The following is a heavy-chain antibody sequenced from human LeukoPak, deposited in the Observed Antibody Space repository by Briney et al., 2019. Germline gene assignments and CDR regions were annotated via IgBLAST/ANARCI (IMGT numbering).Heavy chain of an antibody. D-gene: IGHD2/OR15-2a*01. CDR2: IYYSGST. CDR3: VRYKREAEDCTSTVCNSWFDP. Sequence: SETLSLTCTVSGGSISSSSYYWGWIRQPPGKGLEWIGSIYYSGSTYYNPSLKSRVTISVDTSKNQFSLKLTSVTAADTALYYCVRYKREAEDCTSTVCNSWFDPWGQGTLVTVSS. V-gene: IGHV4-39*07. J-gene: IGHJ5*02. CDR1: GGSISSSSYY.